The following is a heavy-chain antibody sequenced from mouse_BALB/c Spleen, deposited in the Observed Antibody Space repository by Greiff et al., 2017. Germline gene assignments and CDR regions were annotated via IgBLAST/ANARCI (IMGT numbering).Heavy chain of an antibody. D-gene: IGHD3-1*01. V-gene: IGHV5-6-4*01. Sequence: EVHLVESGGGLVKPGGSLKISCAASGFTFSSYTMSWVRQTPEKRLEWVATISSGGSYTYYPDSVKGRFTISRDNAKNTLYLQMSSLKSEDTAMYYCTRDREGYAMDYWGQGTSVTVSS. CDR1: GFTFSSYT. CDR3: TRDREGYAMDY. CDR2: ISSGGSYT. J-gene: IGHJ4*01.